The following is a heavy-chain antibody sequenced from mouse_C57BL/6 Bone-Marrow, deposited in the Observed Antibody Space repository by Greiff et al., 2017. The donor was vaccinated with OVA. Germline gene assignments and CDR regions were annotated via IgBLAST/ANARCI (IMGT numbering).Heavy chain of an antibody. CDR2: ISNGGGST. D-gene: IGHD1-1*01. CDR1: GFTFSDYY. Sequence: EVKVVESGGGLVQPGGSLKLSCAASGFTFSDYYMYWVRQTPEKRLEWVAYISNGGGSTYYPDTVKGRFTISRDNAKNTLYLQMSRLKSEDTAMYYCARRGSSYIMDYWGQGTSVTVSS. V-gene: IGHV5-12*01. CDR3: ARRGSSYIMDY. J-gene: IGHJ4*01.